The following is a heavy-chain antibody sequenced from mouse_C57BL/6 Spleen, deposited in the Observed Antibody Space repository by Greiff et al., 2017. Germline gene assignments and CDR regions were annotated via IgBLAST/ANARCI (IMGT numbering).Heavy chain of an antibody. CDR3: ARQSLYYFDY. Sequence: QVQLQQSGAELVRPGTSVKVSCKASGYAFTNYLIEWVKQRPGQGLEWIGVINPGSGGTNYNEKFKGKETLTADKSSSTAYMQLSSLTSEDSAVYFCARQSLYYFDYWGQGTTLTVSS. J-gene: IGHJ2*01. CDR2: INPGSGGT. CDR1: GYAFTNYL. V-gene: IGHV1-54*01.